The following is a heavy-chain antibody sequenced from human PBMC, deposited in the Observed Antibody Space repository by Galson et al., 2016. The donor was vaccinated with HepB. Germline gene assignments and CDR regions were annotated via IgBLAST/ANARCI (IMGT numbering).Heavy chain of an antibody. CDR1: GFTFSEFY. CDR3: ARTRSITIFDGMDV. Sequence: SLRLSCAASGFTFSEFYVTWIRQAPGKGLEWLSYISGSSRSYTDYADSVKGRFTISRDNAKDSLYLQMNSLRAEDTAVYYCARTRSITIFDGMDVWGQGTTVTVSS. CDR2: ISGSSRSYT. J-gene: IGHJ6*02. D-gene: IGHD3-3*01. V-gene: IGHV3-11*06.